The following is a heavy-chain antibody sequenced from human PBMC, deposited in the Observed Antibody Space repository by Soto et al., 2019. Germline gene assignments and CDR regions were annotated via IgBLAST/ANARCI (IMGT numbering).Heavy chain of an antibody. CDR2: IYYSGST. D-gene: IGHD2-2*01. CDR3: ARVKVVPAAISPAMHV. Sequence: SETLSLTCTVSGGSISSGGYYWIWIRQHPGKGLEWIGYIYYSGSTYYNPSLKSRVTISVDTSKNQFSLKLSSVTAADTAVYYCARVKVVPAAISPAMHVWGKGTTVTVSS. J-gene: IGHJ6*03. CDR1: GGSISSGGYY. V-gene: IGHV4-31*03.